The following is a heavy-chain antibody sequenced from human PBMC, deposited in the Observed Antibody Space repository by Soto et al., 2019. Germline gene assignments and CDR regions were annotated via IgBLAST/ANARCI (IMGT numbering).Heavy chain of an antibody. V-gene: IGHV4-39*01. CDR2: IFYSGST. CDR1: GGSISTSRSY. J-gene: IGHJ5*02. Sequence: SETLSLTCNVSGGSISTSRSYWAWIRQPPGKGLVWLANIFYSGSTYYNPSLASRVTVSVDTSKNEFSLKLRSVTAADTAVYYCARQPTTGDTDLWFDPWGQGTLVTVSS. D-gene: IGHD2-21*01. CDR3: ARQPTTGDTDLWFDP.